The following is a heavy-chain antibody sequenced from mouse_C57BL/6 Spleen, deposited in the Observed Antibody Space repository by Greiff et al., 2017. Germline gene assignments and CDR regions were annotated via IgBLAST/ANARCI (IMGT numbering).Heavy chain of an antibody. V-gene: IGHV5-16*01. CDR1: GFTFSDYY. D-gene: IGHD4-1*01. CDR3: ARDNNWGDYFDY. Sequence: EVQLVESEGGLVQPGSSMKLSCTASGFTFSDYYMAWVRQVPEKGLEWVANINYDGSSTYYLDSLKSRFIISRDNAKNILYLQMSSLKSEDTATYYCARDNNWGDYFDYWGQGTTLTVSS. J-gene: IGHJ2*01. CDR2: INYDGSST.